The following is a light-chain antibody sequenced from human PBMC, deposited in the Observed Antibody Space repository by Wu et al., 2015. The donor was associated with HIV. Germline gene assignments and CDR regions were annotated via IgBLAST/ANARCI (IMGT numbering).Light chain of an antibody. CDR2: GAS. CDR1: QSVTSNS. CDR3: QQRSNWPPYT. J-gene: IGKJ2*01. Sequence: ETVLTQSPGILSLSPGERATLSCRASQSVTSNSLAWYQQKPGQTPRLLIYGASSRATGIPDRFSGSGSGTDFTLTISSLEPEDSAVYYCQQRSNWPPYTFGQGTKLQIK. V-gene: IGKV3D-20*02.